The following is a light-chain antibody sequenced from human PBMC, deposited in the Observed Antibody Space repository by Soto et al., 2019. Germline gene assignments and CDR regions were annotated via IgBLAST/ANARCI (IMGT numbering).Light chain of an antibody. J-gene: IGKJ1*01. V-gene: IGKV3-15*01. CDR3: QPYNNWGT. Sequence: ERLMTQSPATLCVSPGARATLSCRASQIVSSNLAWYQQKPGQAPSLLICGASTRATGIPARFSGSGAGTELTLTISSLQSEDVAVYYCQPYNNWGTGGQGTKVQLK. CDR2: GAS. CDR1: QIVSSN.